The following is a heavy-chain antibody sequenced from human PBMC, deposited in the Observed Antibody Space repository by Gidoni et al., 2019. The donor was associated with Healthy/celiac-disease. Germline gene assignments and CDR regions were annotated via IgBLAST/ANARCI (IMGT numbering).Heavy chain of an antibody. D-gene: IGHD3-22*01. CDR3: ARGFKYGSGYMG. J-gene: IGHJ4*02. CDR1: GGSFSGYY. V-gene: IGHV4-34*01. Sequence: QVQLQQWGAGLLKLSETLSLTCAVYGGSFSGYYWSWIRQPPGKGLEWIGEINHSGSTNYNPSLKSRVTISVDTSKNQFSLKLSSVTAADTAVYYCARGFKYGSGYMGWGQGTLVTVSS. CDR2: INHSGST.